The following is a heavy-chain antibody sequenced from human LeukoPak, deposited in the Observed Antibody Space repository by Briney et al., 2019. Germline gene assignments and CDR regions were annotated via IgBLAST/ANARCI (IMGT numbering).Heavy chain of an antibody. D-gene: IGHD3-3*01. V-gene: IGHV5-51*01. J-gene: IGHJ4*02. Sequence: GESLKTSCKGAGYTFSSYWIGWVRQMPGKGLEWMGIIYHGDSDTRYSPPLQGQVTISVDTSIGTAYLQWSSLKASDTAIYYCARQNDFRLDYWGQGTLVTVSS. CDR1: GYTFSSYW. CDR2: IYHGDSDT. CDR3: ARQNDFRLDY.